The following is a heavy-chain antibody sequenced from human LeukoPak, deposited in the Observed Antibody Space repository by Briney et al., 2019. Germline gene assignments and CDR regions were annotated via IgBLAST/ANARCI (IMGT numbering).Heavy chain of an antibody. J-gene: IGHJ3*02. V-gene: IGHV4-59*08. CDR3: ARRCYYDSSGYPPDAFDI. CDR2: IYCSGST. D-gene: IGHD3-22*01. Sequence: PSETLSLTCTVSGGSISSYYWSWIRQPPGKGLEWIGYIYCSGSTNYNPSLKSRVTISVDTSKNQFSLKLSSVTAADTAVYYCARRCYYDSSGYPPDAFDIWGQGTMVTVSS. CDR1: GGSISSYY.